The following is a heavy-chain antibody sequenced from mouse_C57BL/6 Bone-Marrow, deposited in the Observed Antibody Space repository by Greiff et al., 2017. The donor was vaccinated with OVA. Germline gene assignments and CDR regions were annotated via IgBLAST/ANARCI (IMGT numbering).Heavy chain of an antibody. CDR2: IDPSDSYT. J-gene: IGHJ2*01. CDR1: GYTFTSYW. D-gene: IGHD1-1*01. CDR3: ARRKNYYGSKAY. V-gene: IGHV1-50*01. Sequence: QVQLQQPGAELVKPGASVKLSCKASGYTFTSYWMQWVKQRPGQGLEWIGEIDPSDSYTNYNQKLKGKATLTVDTSSSTAYMQLSSLTSEDSAVYYCARRKNYYGSKAYWGQGTTLTVSS.